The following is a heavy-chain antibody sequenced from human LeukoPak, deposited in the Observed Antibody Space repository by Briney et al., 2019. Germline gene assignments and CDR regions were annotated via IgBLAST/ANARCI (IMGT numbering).Heavy chain of an antibody. CDR1: GGSFSGYS. J-gene: IGHJ4*02. Sequence: PSQTLSLTCAVYGGSFSGYSWSWIRQPPGKGLEWIGYIYTSGSTNYNPSLKSRVTISVDTSKNQFSLKLSSVTAADTAAYYCARATALKVLRFLEWLPIDYWGQGTLVTVSS. CDR3: ARATALKVLRFLEWLPIDY. D-gene: IGHD3-3*01. V-gene: IGHV4-4*09. CDR2: IYTSGST.